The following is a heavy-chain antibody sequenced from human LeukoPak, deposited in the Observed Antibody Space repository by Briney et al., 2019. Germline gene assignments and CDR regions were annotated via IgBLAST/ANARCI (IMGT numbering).Heavy chain of an antibody. CDR3: ARDPYVDIVATMLLRGLYYFDY. J-gene: IGHJ4*02. CDR1: GGSISSSSYY. V-gene: IGHV4-39*07. Sequence: SETLSLTCTVSGGSISSSSYYWGWIRQPPGKGLEWIGSIYYSGSTYYNPSLKSRVTISVDTSKNQFSLKLSSVTAADTAVYYCARDPYVDIVATMLLRGLYYFDYWGQGTLVTVSS. CDR2: IYYSGST. D-gene: IGHD5-12*01.